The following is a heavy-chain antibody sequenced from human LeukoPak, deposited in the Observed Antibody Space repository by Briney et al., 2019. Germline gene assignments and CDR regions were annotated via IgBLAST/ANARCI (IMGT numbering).Heavy chain of an antibody. CDR1: GFTFSSYA. V-gene: IGHV3-23*01. Sequence: GGSLRLSCAASGFTFSSYAMSWVRQAPGKGLERVSAISGSGGSTYYADSVKGRFTISRDNSKNTLYLQMNSLRAEDTAVYYCAKDHGYCSSTSCHVLDIWGQGTMVTVSS. J-gene: IGHJ3*02. CDR3: AKDHGYCSSTSCHVLDI. D-gene: IGHD2-2*03. CDR2: ISGSGGST.